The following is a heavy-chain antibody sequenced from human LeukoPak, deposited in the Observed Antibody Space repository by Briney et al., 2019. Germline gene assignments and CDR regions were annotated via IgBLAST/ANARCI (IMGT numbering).Heavy chain of an antibody. D-gene: IGHD2-2*01. CDR3: ATRGYCSSSSCYGIEH. CDR2: FKRKIEGGTT. Sequence: GGPRRLSVEASGFTFSNAWLTWFRQAPGKGLEGVGRFKRKIEGGTTDYAAPVKGRFSISRDDSKDTLYLQMNSLKTEDTAVYYCATRGYCSSSSCYGIEHWGQGTLVTVSS. J-gene: IGHJ1*01. V-gene: IGHV3-15*01. CDR1: GFTFSNAW.